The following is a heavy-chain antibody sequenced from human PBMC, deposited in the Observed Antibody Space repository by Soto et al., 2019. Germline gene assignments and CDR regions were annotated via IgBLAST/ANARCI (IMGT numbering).Heavy chain of an antibody. J-gene: IGHJ6*02. CDR3: AAGGRYYYYGMDV. CDR2: IVVGSGNT. CDR1: GFTFTSSA. V-gene: IGHV1-58*01. Sequence: GASVKVSCKASGFTFTSSAVQWLRQARGQRLEWIGWIVVGSGNTNYAQKFQERVTITRDMSTSTAYMELSSLRSEDTAVYYCAAGGRYYYYGMDVWGQGTTVTVSS.